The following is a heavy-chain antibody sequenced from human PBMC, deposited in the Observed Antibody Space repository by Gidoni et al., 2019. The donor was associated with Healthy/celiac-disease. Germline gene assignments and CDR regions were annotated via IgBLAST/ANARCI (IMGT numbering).Heavy chain of an antibody. J-gene: IGHJ4*02. V-gene: IGHV3-30-3*01. CDR3: ARDRRVGAGSYIDY. CDR2: ISYDGSNK. CDR1: GFTFSSYA. D-gene: IGHD1-26*01. Sequence: QVQLVESGGGVVQPARSLGLSCAASGFTFSSYAMHWVRQAPGKGLEWVAVISYDGSNKYYADSVKGRFTISRDNSKNTLYLQMNSLRAEDTAVYYCARDRRVGAGSYIDYWGQGTLVTVSS.